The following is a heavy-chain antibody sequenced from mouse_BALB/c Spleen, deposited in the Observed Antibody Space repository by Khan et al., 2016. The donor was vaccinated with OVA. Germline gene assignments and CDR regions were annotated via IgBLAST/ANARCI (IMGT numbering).Heavy chain of an antibody. V-gene: IGHV1-55*01. CDR3: ARRGSWGLGYFDY. D-gene: IGHD3-1*01. CDR1: GYNFTSYW. J-gene: IGHJ2*01. CDR2: IYPGSGST. Sequence: QVQLQQPGAELVKPGTSVKLSCKASGYNFTSYWINWVKLRPGQGLEWIGNIYPGSGSTNYNEKFKSKATLTVDTSSSTADMQLSSLASEDSALYYCARRGSWGLGYFDYWGRGTTLTVSS.